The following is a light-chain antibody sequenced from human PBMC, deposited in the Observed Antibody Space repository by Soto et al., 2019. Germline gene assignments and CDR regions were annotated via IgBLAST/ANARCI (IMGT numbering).Light chain of an antibody. V-gene: IGKV1-39*01. CDR3: LQGYNTFWT. Sequence: DIQMTQSPSSLSASVGDSVTVTCRASQPIGTSLHWYQQRVGKAPKVLISSASRLQSGVSSRFSGSGSGTHFTLTISSLRPEDSATYYCLQGYNTFWTFGQGTKVDIK. CDR1: QPIGTS. J-gene: IGKJ1*01. CDR2: SAS.